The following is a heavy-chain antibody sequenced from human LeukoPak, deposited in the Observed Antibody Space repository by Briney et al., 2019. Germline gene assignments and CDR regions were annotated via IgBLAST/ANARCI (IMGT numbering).Heavy chain of an antibody. CDR3: ARDMMQGVMGY. CDR2: INPKNGGT. J-gene: IGHJ4*02. V-gene: IGHV1-2*02. D-gene: IGHD3-16*01. Sequence: GASVKVSCKASGYSFIDYYIQWVRQAPGQGLEWVGWINPKNGGTHYAQNFRGRVTMTSDTPISTLYMELTTLRSDDTAVFYCARDMMQGVMGYWGQGTLVTVSS. CDR1: GYSFIDYY.